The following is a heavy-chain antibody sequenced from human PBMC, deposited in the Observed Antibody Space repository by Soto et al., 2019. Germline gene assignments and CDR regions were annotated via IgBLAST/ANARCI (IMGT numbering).Heavy chain of an antibody. V-gene: IGHV4-59*01. CDR2: IYNSGTT. Sequence: SETLSLTCTVSGGSISSYYWSWIRQPPGKGLEWIGFIYNSGTTNYTPSLKSRVTIPVDLSKNQFSLKLTSVTAADTAVYYCARSVFPWGQGTLVTVSS. CDR3: ARSVFP. CDR1: GGSISSYY. J-gene: IGHJ5*02.